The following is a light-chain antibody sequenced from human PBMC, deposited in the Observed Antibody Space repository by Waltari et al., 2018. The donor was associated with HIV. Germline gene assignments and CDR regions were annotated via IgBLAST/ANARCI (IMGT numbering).Light chain of an antibody. V-gene: IGLV1-51*01. CDR2: DNN. Sequence: QSVLTQPPSVSAAPGQQVTLSSSGSRSNIGNNYVSWYQQLPGTAPKLLIDDNNKRPSGIPDRFSGSKSGTSATLGITRLQTGDEADYYCGTWDSSLSAVFGGGTKLTVL. J-gene: IGLJ2*01. CDR1: RSNIGNNY. CDR3: GTWDSSLSAV.